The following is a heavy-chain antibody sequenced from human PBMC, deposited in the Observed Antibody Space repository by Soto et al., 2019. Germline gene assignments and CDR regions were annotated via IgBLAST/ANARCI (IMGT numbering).Heavy chain of an antibody. Sequence: EVQLLESGGGLVQPGGSLRLSCAASGFTFSSYAMSWVRQAPGKGLEWVSTIRGSGGSTFYADSVKGRFTISRDNAKNSVYLKMNSLRVQDTALYYCGRDEVRNGVGVWGQGTTVTVSS. CDR2: IRGSGGST. J-gene: IGHJ6*02. CDR1: GFTFSSYA. CDR3: GRDEVRNGVGV. V-gene: IGHV3-23*01.